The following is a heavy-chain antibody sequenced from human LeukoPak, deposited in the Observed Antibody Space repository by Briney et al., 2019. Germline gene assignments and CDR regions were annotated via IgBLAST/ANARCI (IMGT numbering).Heavy chain of an antibody. CDR2: IYHSGST. CDR3: ARGHSTSWYFDY. J-gene: IGHJ4*02. V-gene: IGHV4-30-2*01. CDR1: GGSISSGGYY. Sequence: PSQTLSLTCTVSGGSISSGGYYWSWIRQPPGKGLEWIGYIYHSGSTYYNPSLKSRVTISVDRSKNQFSLKLSSVTAADTAVYYCARGHSTSWYFDYWGQGTLVTVSS. D-gene: IGHD6-13*01.